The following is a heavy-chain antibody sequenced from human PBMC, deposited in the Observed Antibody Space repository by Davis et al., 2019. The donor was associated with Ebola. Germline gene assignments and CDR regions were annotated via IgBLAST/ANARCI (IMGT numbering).Heavy chain of an antibody. CDR3: AKDSKSWAFDY. CDR1: GFTFSSYA. D-gene: IGHD3-16*01. V-gene: IGHV3-30*02. Sequence: GESLKISCAASGFTFSSYAMHWVRQAPGKGLEWVALIHHDGNEKFYADSVKGRFTISRDNSENIVHLQMNSLRAEDTAVYYCAKDSKSWAFDYWGQGNLVTVSS. J-gene: IGHJ4*02. CDR2: IHHDGNEK.